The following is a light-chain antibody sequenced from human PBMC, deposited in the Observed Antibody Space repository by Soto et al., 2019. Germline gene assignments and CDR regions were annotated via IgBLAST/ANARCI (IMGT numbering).Light chain of an antibody. Sequence: QSALTQPASVSGSPGQSITISCTGTSSDVGGYNYVSWYQQHPGKAPKLMIYDVSNRPSGVSNRSSGSKSGNTASLTISGLQAEDEADYYCSSYTGSSTYVVFGGGTKVTVL. CDR2: DVS. CDR3: SSYTGSSTYVV. V-gene: IGLV2-14*01. J-gene: IGLJ2*01. CDR1: SSDVGGYNY.